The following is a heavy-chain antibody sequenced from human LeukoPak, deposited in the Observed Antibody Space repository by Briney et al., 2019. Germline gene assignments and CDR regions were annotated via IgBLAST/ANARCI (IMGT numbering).Heavy chain of an antibody. V-gene: IGHV3-23*01. CDR3: AKDLAPITMIAQGYFQH. CDR2: ISGSGGST. CDR1: GFTFSSYA. J-gene: IGHJ1*01. D-gene: IGHD3-22*01. Sequence: QSGGSLRLSCAASGFTFSSYAMSWVRQAPGKGLEWVSAISGSGGSTYHADSVKGRFTISRDNSKNTLYLQMNSLRAEDTAVYYCAKDLAPITMIAQGYFQHWGQGTLVTVSS.